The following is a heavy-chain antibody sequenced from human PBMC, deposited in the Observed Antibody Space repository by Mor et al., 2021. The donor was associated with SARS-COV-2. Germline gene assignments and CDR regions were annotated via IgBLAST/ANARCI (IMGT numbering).Heavy chain of an antibody. V-gene: IGHV3-15*01. CDR3: TGYGLDY. D-gene: IGHD5-18*01. J-gene: IGHJ4*02. Sequence: PVKGRFAISRDDSENMLYLQMNSLKTEDTAVYYCTGYGLDYWGQGTLVTVSS.